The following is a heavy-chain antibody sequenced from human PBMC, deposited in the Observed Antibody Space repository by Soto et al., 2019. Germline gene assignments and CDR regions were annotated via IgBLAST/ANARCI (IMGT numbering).Heavy chain of an antibody. V-gene: IGHV3-9*01. CDR3: AKDSEEDILAGLWFGIRSPYVDS. CDR1: GFTFEDYA. J-gene: IGHJ4*02. Sequence: EVQLVESGGDLVQSGRSLRISCEASGFTFEDYAIHWVRQPPGKGREWVSGISWNSGNRDYADSVKGRFTISRANAKKVLYLQMNSLRTEDTAFDYCAKDSEEDILAGLWFGIRSPYVDSGGQGTLFTVSS. D-gene: IGHD3-9*01. CDR2: ISWNSGNR.